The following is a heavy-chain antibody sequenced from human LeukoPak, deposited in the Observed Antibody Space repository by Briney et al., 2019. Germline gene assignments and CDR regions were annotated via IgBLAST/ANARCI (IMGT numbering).Heavy chain of an antibody. V-gene: IGHV6-1*01. CDR2: TYYRSKWYY. CDR3: ARDPSDDQGLDY. CDR1: GDTLSSNTAA. Sequence: SQTLSLTCAISGDTLSSNTAAWYWIRQSPSRGLEWLGRTYYRSKWYYEYAVSVRSRITINADTSKNQFSLQLNSVTPEDTAVYYCARDPSDDQGLDYWGQGTLVTVSS. D-gene: IGHD3-16*01. J-gene: IGHJ4*02.